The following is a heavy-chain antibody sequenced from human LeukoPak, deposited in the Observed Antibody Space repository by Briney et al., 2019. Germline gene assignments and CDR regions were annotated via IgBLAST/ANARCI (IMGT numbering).Heavy chain of an antibody. D-gene: IGHD2-8*01. Sequence: ASVNVSCKASGGTFSSYAISWVRQAPGQGLEWMGGIIPIFGTANYAQKFQGRVTITADESTSTAHMELSSLRSEDTAVYYCARWVSDWFDPWGQGTLVTVSS. CDR2: IIPIFGTA. CDR1: GGTFSSYA. CDR3: ARWVSDWFDP. J-gene: IGHJ5*02. V-gene: IGHV1-69*13.